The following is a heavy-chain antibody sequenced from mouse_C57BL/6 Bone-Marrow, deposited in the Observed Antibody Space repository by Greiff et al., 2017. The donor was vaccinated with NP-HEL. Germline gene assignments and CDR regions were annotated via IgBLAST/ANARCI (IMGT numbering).Heavy chain of an antibody. CDR1: GYTFTDYY. D-gene: IGHD4-1*01. CDR2: IYPGSGNT. CDR3: ARLGELGDY. V-gene: IGHV1-76*01. Sequence: QVQLQQSGAELVRPGASVKLSCKASGYTFTDYYINWVKQRPGQGLEWIARIYPGSGNTYYNEKFKGKATLTAEKSSSTAYMQLSSLTSEDSAVYFCARLGELGDYWGQGTTLTVSS. J-gene: IGHJ2*01.